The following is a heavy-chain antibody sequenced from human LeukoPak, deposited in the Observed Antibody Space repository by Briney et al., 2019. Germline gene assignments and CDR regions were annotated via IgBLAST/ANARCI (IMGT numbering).Heavy chain of an antibody. J-gene: IGHJ6*03. CDR3: ATTANSYYYYYMDV. D-gene: IGHD1-1*01. CDR2: IYTSGST. V-gene: IGHV4-61*02. Sequence: SETLSLTCTVSGGSISSGSYDWSWIRQPAGKGLEWIGRIYTSGSTNYNPSLKSRVTISVDTSKNQFSLKLSSVTAADTAVYYCATTANSYYYYYMDVWGKGTTVTVSS. CDR1: GGSISSGSYD.